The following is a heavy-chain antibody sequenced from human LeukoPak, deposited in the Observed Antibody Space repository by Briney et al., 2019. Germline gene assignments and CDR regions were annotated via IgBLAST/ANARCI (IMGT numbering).Heavy chain of an antibody. Sequence: GGSLRLSCAASGFTFSSYAMSWVRQAPGKGLEWVSAISGSGGSTYYADSVKGRFIISRDNSKNTLYLQMNSLRAEDTAVYYCAKGGYYDSSGYYIFWGQGTLVTVSS. J-gene: IGHJ4*02. CDR2: ISGSGGST. CDR3: AKGGYYDSSGYYIF. D-gene: IGHD3-22*01. V-gene: IGHV3-23*01. CDR1: GFTFSSYA.